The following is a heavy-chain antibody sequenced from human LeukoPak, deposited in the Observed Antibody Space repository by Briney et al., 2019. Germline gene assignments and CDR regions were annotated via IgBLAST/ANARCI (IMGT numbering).Heavy chain of an antibody. J-gene: IGHJ4*01. CDR1: GGSISSYY. Sequence: LVTLSLTCTVSGGSISSYYWSWIRQPSGKGLEWIGYIYYSGSTNHNPSLKSRVTISVDTSKNQFSLKLSSVTAADTAVYYCARGMKGPSYFDYWGQGTLVTVSS. V-gene: IGHV4-59*01. CDR3: ARGMKGPSYFDY. CDR2: IYYSGST.